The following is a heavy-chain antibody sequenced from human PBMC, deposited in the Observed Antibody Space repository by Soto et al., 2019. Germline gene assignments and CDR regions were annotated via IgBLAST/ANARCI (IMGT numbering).Heavy chain of an antibody. D-gene: IGHD6-13*01. CDR2: ISYDGSKK. J-gene: IGHJ5*02. CDR3: ARVNSSTWYHWFDP. Sequence: QVQLVESGGGVVQPGRSLRLSCAASGFMFSTYAMHWVRQAPGKGLEWGAVISYDGSKKYYADSVKGRFTISRDNSKNTLYLQVNSLRPEDTAVYYCARVNSSTWYHWFDPWGQGTLVTVSS. V-gene: IGHV3-30-3*01. CDR1: GFMFSTYA.